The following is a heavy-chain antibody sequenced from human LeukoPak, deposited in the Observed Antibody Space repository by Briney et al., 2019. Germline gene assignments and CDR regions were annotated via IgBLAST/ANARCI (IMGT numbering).Heavy chain of an antibody. CDR1: GFTFSSYG. CDR3: AKDALPMITFGGVIVDRNNWFDP. D-gene: IGHD3-16*02. CDR2: IWYDGSNK. V-gene: IGHV3-33*06. Sequence: GGSLRLSCAGSGFTFSSYGMHWVRQAPGKRLEWVAVIWYDGSNKYYADSVKGRFTISRDNSKNTLYLQMNSLRAEDTAVYYCAKDALPMITFGGVIVDRNNWFDPWGQGTLVTVSS. J-gene: IGHJ5*02.